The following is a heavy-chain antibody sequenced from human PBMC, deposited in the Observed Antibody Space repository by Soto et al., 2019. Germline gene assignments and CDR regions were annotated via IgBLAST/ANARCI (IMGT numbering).Heavy chain of an antibody. CDR2: IYYSGST. J-gene: IGHJ4*02. CDR3: ARGADGDYHFDY. CDR1: GGSISSGAYY. Sequence: QVQLQESGPGLVEPSQTLSLTCTVSGGSISSGAYYWSWIRQHPGKGLEWIGYIYYSGSTYYNPSLKSRVTRAVDTSKNQFSLKLSSVTAADTAVYYCARGADGDYHFDYWGQGTLVTVSS. D-gene: IGHD2-21*02. V-gene: IGHV4-31*03.